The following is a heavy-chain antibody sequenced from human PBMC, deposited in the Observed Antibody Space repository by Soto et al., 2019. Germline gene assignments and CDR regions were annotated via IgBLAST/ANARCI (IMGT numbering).Heavy chain of an antibody. J-gene: IGHJ3*02. D-gene: IGHD5-18*01. V-gene: IGHV3-15*01. CDR2: IKSKTDGGTT. CDR1: GFTFSNAW. CDR3: TTDVDTAMVPDAFDI. Sequence: GGSLRLSCAASGFTFSNAWMSWVRQAPGKGLEWVGRIKSKTDGGTTDYAAPVKGRFTISRDDSKNTLYLQMNSLKTEDTAVYYCTTDVDTAMVPDAFDIWGQGAMVTVSS.